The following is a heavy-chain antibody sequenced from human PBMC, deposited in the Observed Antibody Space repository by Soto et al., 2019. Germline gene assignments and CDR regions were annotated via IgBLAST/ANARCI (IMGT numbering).Heavy chain of an antibody. CDR1: GFTFSKYD. CDR3: ARDKSPYYYDSSGYCDY. V-gene: IGHV3-48*01. CDR2: ISSSGTI. D-gene: IGHD3-22*01. Sequence: PGGSLRLSCAASGFTFSKYDMDWLRQAPGKGLEWVSYISSSGTIKYVDSVKGRFTISRDNAKNSLYLQMNSLRVEDTAVYYCARDKSPYYYDSSGYCDYWGQGTLVTVSS. J-gene: IGHJ4*02.